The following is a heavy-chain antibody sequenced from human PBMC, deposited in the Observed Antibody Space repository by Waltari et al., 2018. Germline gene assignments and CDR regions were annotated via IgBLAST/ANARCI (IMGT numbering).Heavy chain of an antibody. CDR2: IYYSGST. J-gene: IGHJ4*02. V-gene: IGHV4-39*01. D-gene: IGHD4-17*01. CDR3: ARLSTVVTPVDY. Sequence: QLQLQESGPGLVKPSETLSLTCTVSGGSISSSSYYWGWIRQPPGKGLEWIGSIYYSGSTYYNPSLKSRVTISVDTSKNQFSLKLRSVTAADTAVYYCARLSTVVTPVDYWGQGTLVTVSS. CDR1: GGSISSSSYY.